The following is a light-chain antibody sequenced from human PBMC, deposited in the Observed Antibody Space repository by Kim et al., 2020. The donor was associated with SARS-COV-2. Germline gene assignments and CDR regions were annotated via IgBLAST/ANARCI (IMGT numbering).Light chain of an antibody. CDR3: CSYAGNFTLI. J-gene: IGLJ2*01. CDR2: DVS. CDR1: STDVGDYNF. V-gene: IGLV2-11*01. Sequence: QSALTQPRSVSGSLGQSVTISCTGTSTDVGDYNFVSWYQQHPGEAPKLMIYDVSKRPSGVPDRFSGSKSGNTASLIISGLQAEDDGDYYCCSYAGNFTLIFGGGTQLTVL.